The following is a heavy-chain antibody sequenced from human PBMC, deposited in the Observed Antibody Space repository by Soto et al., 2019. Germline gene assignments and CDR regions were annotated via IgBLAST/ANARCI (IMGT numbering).Heavy chain of an antibody. CDR3: AKIPTPYIAAQPVDY. CDR1: GFTFSSYG. CDR2: ISYDGSNK. Sequence: QVQLVESGGGVVQPGRSLRLSCAASGFTFSSYGMHWVRQAPGKGLEWVAVISYDGSNKYYADSVKGRFTISRDNSKNTLYLQMNSLRAEDTAVYYCAKIPTPYIAAQPVDYWGQGTLVTVSS. V-gene: IGHV3-30*18. D-gene: IGHD6-13*01. J-gene: IGHJ4*02.